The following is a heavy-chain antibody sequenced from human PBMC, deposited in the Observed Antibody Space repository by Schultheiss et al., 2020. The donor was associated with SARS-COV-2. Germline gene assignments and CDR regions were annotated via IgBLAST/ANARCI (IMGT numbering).Heavy chain of an antibody. D-gene: IGHD3-16*01. CDR3: ARGGTYGMDV. CDR2: ISGSGGST. V-gene: IGHV3-23*01. Sequence: GGSLRLSCAASGFTFRTCAMTWVRQAPGKGLEWVSSISGSGGSTFYADSVKGRFTISRDNAKNSLYLQMSSLRAEDTAVYYCARGGTYGMDVWGQGTTVTVSS. CDR1: GFTFRTCA. J-gene: IGHJ6*02.